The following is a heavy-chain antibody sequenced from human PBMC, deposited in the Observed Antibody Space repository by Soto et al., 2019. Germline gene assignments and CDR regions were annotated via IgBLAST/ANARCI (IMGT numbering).Heavy chain of an antibody. V-gene: IGHV3-23*01. CDR2: ITGSGATT. Sequence: GGSLRLSCAASRFTFINYDMSWVRQAPGKGLEWVSTITGSGATTYYADSVKGRFTISRDNPKNTLYLQMNSLRVEDTGVYFCSTAASSSSGYWGQGTLVTVS. J-gene: IGHJ4*02. CDR1: RFTFINYD. CDR3: STAASSSSGY. D-gene: IGHD6-6*01.